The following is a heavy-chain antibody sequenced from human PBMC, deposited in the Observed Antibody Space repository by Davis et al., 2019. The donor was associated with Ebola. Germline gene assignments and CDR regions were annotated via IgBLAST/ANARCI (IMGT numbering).Heavy chain of an antibody. Sequence: GESLKISCAASGFTFSDYYMNWIRQAPGKGLEWVSLISGDGGSTYYADSVKGRFTISRDNSKNSLYLQINSLRTEDTALYYCAMGDYYDSSGYYYYYYGMDVWGQGTTVTVSS. D-gene: IGHD3-22*01. V-gene: IGHV3-43*02. CDR1: GFTFSDYY. CDR3: AMGDYYDSSGYYYYYYGMDV. CDR2: ISGDGGST. J-gene: IGHJ6*02.